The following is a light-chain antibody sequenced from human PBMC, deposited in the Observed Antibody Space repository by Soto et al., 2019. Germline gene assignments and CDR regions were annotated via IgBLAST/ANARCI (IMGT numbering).Light chain of an antibody. CDR1: SSDIGAYNY. Sequence: QSALTQPPSASGSPGQSVTISCTGTSSDIGAYNYVSWYQQHPGKVPKLMIYEVSKRPSGVPDRFSASKSGNTASLTVSGLQAEDEAYYYCSSHGVANYSYLLGTGTNFAVL. CDR3: SSHGVANYSYL. J-gene: IGLJ1*01. CDR2: EVS. V-gene: IGLV2-8*01.